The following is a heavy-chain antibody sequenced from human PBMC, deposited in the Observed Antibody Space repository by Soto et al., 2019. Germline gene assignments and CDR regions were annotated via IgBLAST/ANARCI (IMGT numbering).Heavy chain of an antibody. CDR1: GGSISSGNYV. CDR2: IYYTGAT. D-gene: IGHD3-9*01. J-gene: IGHJ6*03. V-gene: IGHV4-39*01. CDR3: ARNGDILTGYYWWDYYYYMDV. Sequence: SETLSLTCTVSGGSISSGNYVWAWIRQSPGKGLEWIGRIYYTGATYYNPSLKSRVTMSVDTSTNQFSLKLSSVTAADTAVYYCARNGDILTGYYWWDYYYYMDVWGKGTTVTVSS.